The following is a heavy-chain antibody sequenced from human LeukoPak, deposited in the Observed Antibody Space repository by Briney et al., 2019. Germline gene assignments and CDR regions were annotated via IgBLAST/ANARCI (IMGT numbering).Heavy chain of an antibody. J-gene: IGHJ4*02. CDR1: GDSISSSRFY. CDR3: ARRDVGATIDY. CDR2: ILYTGRT. V-gene: IGHV4-39*01. Sequence: PSETLSLTCTVSGDSISSSRFYWAWIRQPPGRGLEWIGSILYTGRTFYSPSLKSRVTISADTSKNQFSLRLGSVTASDMAVYYCARRDVGATIDYWGQGTLATVSS. D-gene: IGHD1-26*01.